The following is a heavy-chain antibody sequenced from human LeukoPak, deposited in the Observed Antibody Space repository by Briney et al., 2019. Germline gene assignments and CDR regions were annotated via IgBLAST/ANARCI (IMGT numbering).Heavy chain of an antibody. D-gene: IGHD2-15*01. Sequence: GRSLRLSCAASRFTFSSYGMHWVRQAPGKGLEWVAVIWYDGSNKYYADSVKGRFTISRDNSKNTLYLQMNSLRAEDTAVYYCARGLLRNYYFDYWGQGTLVTVSS. V-gene: IGHV3-33*01. CDR3: ARGLLRNYYFDY. CDR1: RFTFSSYG. J-gene: IGHJ4*02. CDR2: IWYDGSNK.